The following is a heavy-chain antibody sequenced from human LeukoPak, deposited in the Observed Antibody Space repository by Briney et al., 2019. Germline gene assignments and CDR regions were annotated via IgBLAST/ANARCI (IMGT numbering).Heavy chain of an antibody. CDR1: GYSFTGYY. V-gene: IGHV1-2*02. CDR2: INPNSGGT. CDR3: ARVDTAMVAGGGDY. Sequence: VASVKVSCKAYGYSFTGYYRHWVRQAPGQGLEWMGWINPNSGGTKYAQKFKGRVTMTRDTSISTAYMELSRLRSDDTAVYYCARVDTAMVAGGGDYWGQGTLVTVSS. D-gene: IGHD5-18*01. J-gene: IGHJ4*02.